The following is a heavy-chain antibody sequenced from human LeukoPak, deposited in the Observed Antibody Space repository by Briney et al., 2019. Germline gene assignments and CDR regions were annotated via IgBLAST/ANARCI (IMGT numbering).Heavy chain of an antibody. D-gene: IGHD5-24*01. CDR2: ISSSSSYI. J-gene: IGHJ4*02. CDR3: AGGRVNYSGYDY. V-gene: IGHV3-21*01. CDR1: GFTFSSYA. Sequence: GGSLRLSCAASGFTFSSYAMSWVRQAPGKGLEWVSSISSSSSYIYYADSVKGRFTISRDNAKNSLYLQMNSLRAEDTAVYYCAGGRVNYSGYDYWGQGTLVTVSS.